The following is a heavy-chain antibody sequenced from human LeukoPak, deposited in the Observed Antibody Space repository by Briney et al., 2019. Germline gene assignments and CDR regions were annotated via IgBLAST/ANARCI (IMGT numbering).Heavy chain of an antibody. J-gene: IGHJ4*02. Sequence: GSLRLSCAASRFTFRSYAMSWVRQAPGKGLEWVSAVSGSGGGTYYADSVKARFTISRDNSKNTLYLQMNSLRAEDTAVYYCTKSLYAYGGAFDYWGPGTLVTVSS. CDR2: VSGSGGGT. D-gene: IGHD3-16*01. V-gene: IGHV3-23*01. CDR1: RFTFRSYA. CDR3: TKSLYAYGGAFDY.